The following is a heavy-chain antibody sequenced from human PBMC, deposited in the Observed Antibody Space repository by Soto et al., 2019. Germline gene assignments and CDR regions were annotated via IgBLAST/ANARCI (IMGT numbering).Heavy chain of an antibody. CDR1: GYSFTSYC. CDR2: IDPSDSYT. CDR3: ARLLYSSAGIVRNNWFDP. D-gene: IGHD6-13*01. J-gene: IGHJ5*02. Sequence: GESLKISCKGSGYSFTSYCISWVRQMPWKGLEWMGRIDPSDSYTNYSPSFQGHVTISADKSISTAYLQWSSLKASDTAMYYCARLLYSSAGIVRNNWFDPWGQGTMVTV. V-gene: IGHV5-10-1*01.